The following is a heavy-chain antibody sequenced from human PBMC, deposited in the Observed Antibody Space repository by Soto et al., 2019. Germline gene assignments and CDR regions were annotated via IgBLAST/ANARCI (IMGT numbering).Heavy chain of an antibody. CDR2: INPSGGST. CDR1: GYTFTSYY. CDR3: ASDSRRWLVLTRDAFDI. D-gene: IGHD6-19*01. Sequence: ASVKVSCKASGYTFTSYYMHWVRQAPGQGLEWMGIINPSGGSTSYAQKFQGRVTMTRDTSTSTVYMELSSLRSEDTAVYYCASDSRRWLVLTRDAFDIWGQGTMVTVSS. V-gene: IGHV1-46*01. J-gene: IGHJ3*02.